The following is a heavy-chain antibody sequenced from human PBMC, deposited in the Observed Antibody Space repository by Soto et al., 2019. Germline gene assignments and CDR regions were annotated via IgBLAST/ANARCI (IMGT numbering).Heavy chain of an antibody. D-gene: IGHD3-10*01. CDR2: ISGSGGST. Sequence: GSLRLSCAASGFTFSSYAMSWVRQAPGKGLEWVSAISGSGGSTYYADSVKGRFTISRDNSKNTLYLQMNSLRGEDTAVYYCAKDRYYDSGPDYWGQGTLVTVSS. J-gene: IGHJ4*02. CDR1: GFTFSSYA. V-gene: IGHV3-23*01. CDR3: AKDRYYDSGPDY.